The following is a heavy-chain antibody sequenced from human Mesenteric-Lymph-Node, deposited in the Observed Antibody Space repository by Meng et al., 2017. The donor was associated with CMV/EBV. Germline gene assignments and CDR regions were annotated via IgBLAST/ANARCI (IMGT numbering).Heavy chain of an antibody. CDR2: IYSGGTT. Sequence: ETLSLTCAASGFTVSVNYMSWVRQAPGKRLEWVSVIYSGGTTYYADSVKGRFTISRDNSKNTLYLQMNSLRGEDTAVYYCARDFSYGFDYWGQGTLVTVSS. CDR1: GFTVSVNY. D-gene: IGHD5-18*01. J-gene: IGHJ4*02. V-gene: IGHV3-66*02. CDR3: ARDFSYGFDY.